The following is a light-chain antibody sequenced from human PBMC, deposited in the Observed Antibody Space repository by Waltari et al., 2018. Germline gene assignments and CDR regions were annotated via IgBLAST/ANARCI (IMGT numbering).Light chain of an antibody. V-gene: IGLV1-40*01. J-gene: IGLJ2*01. CDR3: QSFDTKVGVV. CDR1: WSNIGAGYD. Sequence: QSVLTQPPSVSGAPGQRVTIPCTGSWSNIGAGYDFHWYQQLPGKAPTLLVYGVNTRPPGVPDRFFGSKSGTSASLAIPGLQPEDEADYYCQSFDTKVGVVFGGGSKLTVL. CDR2: GVN.